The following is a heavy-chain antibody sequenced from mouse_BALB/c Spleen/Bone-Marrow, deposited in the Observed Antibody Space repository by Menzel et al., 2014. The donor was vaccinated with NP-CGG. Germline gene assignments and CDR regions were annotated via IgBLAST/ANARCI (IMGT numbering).Heavy chain of an antibody. V-gene: IGHV1-61*01. CDR1: GYTFTSYW. J-gene: IGHJ3*01. Sequence: VQLQQSGAELVRPGTSVKLSCKAAGYTFTSYWMNWVRQRPGQGLEWIGMIDPSDSETHYNQMFKGKATLTVDKSSSTAYVQLSSLTSEDSAVYYCARGYGNSVAWFAYWGQGSLVTVSA. CDR2: IDPSDSET. D-gene: IGHD2-10*02. CDR3: ARGYGNSVAWFAY.